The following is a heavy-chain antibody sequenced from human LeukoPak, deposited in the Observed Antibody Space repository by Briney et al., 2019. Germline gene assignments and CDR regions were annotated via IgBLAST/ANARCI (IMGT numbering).Heavy chain of an antibody. J-gene: IGHJ6*03. D-gene: IGHD2-2*01. CDR1: GYTFTSYG. Sequence: GASVKVSCKASGYTFTSYGISWVRQAPGQGLEWMGWISAYNGNTNYAQKLQGRVTMTTDTSTSTAYMELRSLRSDDTAVYYCAMTEVPAANYYYYYYMDVWGKGTTVTVSS. V-gene: IGHV1-18*01. CDR2: ISAYNGNT. CDR3: AMTEVPAANYYYYYYMDV.